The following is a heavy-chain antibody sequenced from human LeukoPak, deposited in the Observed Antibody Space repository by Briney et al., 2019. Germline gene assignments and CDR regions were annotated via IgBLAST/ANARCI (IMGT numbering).Heavy chain of an antibody. CDR2: IRYDGSNK. D-gene: IGHD5-12*01. J-gene: IGHJ4*02. V-gene: IGHV3-30*02. CDR3: AKGVSAYAWGYFDY. CDR1: GFTFSSYG. Sequence: GGSLRLSCAASGFTFSSYGMHWVRQAPGKGLEWVAFIRYDGSNKYYADSVKGRFTISRDNSKNTLYLQMNSLRAEDTAVYYCAKGVSAYAWGYFDYWGQGTLVTVSS.